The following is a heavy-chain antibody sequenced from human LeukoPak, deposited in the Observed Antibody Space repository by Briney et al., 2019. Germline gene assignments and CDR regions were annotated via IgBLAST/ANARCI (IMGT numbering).Heavy chain of an antibody. CDR2: TYYRSKWYN. CDR1: GDSVSSNSAA. CDR3: ASSQLNYDFWSGYLGRISAFDI. Sequence: SQTLSLTCAISGDSVSSNSAAWNWIRQPPSRGLEWLGRTYYRSKWYNDYAVSVKSRITINPDTSKNQFSLQLNSVTPEDTAVYYCASSQLNYDFWSGYLGRISAFDIWGQGTMVTVSS. V-gene: IGHV6-1*01. D-gene: IGHD3-3*01. J-gene: IGHJ3*02.